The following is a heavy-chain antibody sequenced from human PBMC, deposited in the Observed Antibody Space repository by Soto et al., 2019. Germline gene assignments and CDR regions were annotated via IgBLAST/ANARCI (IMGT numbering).Heavy chain of an antibody. CDR3: AREPYYYDSSGYSDLTFDY. D-gene: IGHD3-22*01. Sequence: QVQLVESGGGVVQPGRSLRLSCAASGFTFSSYGMHWVRQAPGKGLEWVAVIWYDGSNKYYADSVKGRFTISRDNSKNTLYLQMNSLRADDTAVYYCAREPYYYDSSGYSDLTFDYWGQGTLVTVSS. V-gene: IGHV3-33*01. CDR2: IWYDGSNK. CDR1: GFTFSSYG. J-gene: IGHJ4*02.